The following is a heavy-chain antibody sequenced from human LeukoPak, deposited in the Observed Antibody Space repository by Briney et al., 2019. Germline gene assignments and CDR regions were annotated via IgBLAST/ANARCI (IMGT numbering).Heavy chain of an antibody. D-gene: IGHD3-10*02. Sequence: PSETLSLTCTVSGGSISSGGNFWTWIRQHPGKGLEWIGYIYNSGRTYYNPSLKSRVTISLETSKNQFSLKLSSVTAADTAVYYCAREGGYVERTLDSWGQGHLVTVSP. CDR3: AREGGYVERTLDS. V-gene: IGHV4-31*03. CDR2: IYNSGRT. CDR1: GGSISSGGNF. J-gene: IGHJ4*02.